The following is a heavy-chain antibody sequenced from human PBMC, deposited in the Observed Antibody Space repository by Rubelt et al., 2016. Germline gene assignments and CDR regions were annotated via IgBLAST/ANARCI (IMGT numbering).Heavy chain of an antibody. CDR2: INTNTGNP. V-gene: IGHV7-4-1*01. CDR1: GHTFTNYG. Sequence: QVQLVQSGSESEKPGASVKVSCKASGHTFTNYGMNWVRQAPGQGLEWLGWINTNTGNPTYAQGFSGRFVFSLDTAVNTAFWQIFSLKPEDTAVYYCAQAGSSSAYWGQGTLVTVSS. D-gene: IGHD6-6*01. J-gene: IGHJ4*02. CDR3: AQAGSSSAY.